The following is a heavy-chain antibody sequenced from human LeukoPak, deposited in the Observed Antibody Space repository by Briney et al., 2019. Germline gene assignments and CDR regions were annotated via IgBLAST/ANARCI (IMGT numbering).Heavy chain of an antibody. Sequence: KPSETLSLTCTVSGGSISSYYWSWIRQPPGKGLEWIGYIYYSGSTNYNPSLKSRVTISVDTSKNQFSLKLSSVTAADTAVYYCARGQLALYYYYGMDVWGQGTTVTVSS. CDR1: GGSISSYY. V-gene: IGHV4-59*01. J-gene: IGHJ6*02. CDR2: IYYSGST. D-gene: IGHD6-13*01. CDR3: ARGQLALYYYYGMDV.